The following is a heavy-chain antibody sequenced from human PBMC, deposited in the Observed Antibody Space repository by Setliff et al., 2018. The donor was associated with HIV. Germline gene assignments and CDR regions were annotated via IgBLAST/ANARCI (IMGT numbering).Heavy chain of an antibody. CDR2: IVLMSGTA. Sequence: GASVKVSCKASGDTFSNYVLSWVRQAPGQGLEWMGGIVLMSGTADYAQKFHGRVTITADKSASTAYMELSSLRSEDTAVYYCAFSSREFPFDYWGQGTLVTVSS. CDR3: AFSSREFPFDY. D-gene: IGHD2-2*01. J-gene: IGHJ4*02. V-gene: IGHV1-69*06. CDR1: GDTFSNYV.